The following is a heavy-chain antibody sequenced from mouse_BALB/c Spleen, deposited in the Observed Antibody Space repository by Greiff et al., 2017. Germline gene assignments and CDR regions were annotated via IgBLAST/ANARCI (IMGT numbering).Heavy chain of an antibody. J-gene: IGHJ2*01. Sequence: QSGGSRKLSCAASGFTFSDYGMAWVRQAPGKGPEWVAFISNLAYSIYYADTVTGRFTISRENAKNTLYLEMSSLRSEDTAMYYCARVVAGYYFDYWGQGTTLTVSS. CDR2: ISNLAYSI. CDR1: GFTFSDYG. CDR3: ARVVAGYYFDY. V-gene: IGHV5-15*02. D-gene: IGHD1-1*01.